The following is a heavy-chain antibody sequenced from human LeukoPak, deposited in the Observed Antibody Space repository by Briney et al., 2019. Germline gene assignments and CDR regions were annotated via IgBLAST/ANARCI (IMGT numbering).Heavy chain of an antibody. J-gene: IGHJ4*02. CDR1: GGSISSYY. D-gene: IGHD6-13*01. CDR2: IYYSEST. Sequence: PSETLSLTCTVSGGSISSYYWSWIRQPPGKGLEWIGYIYYSESTNYNPSLKSRVTISVDTSKNQFSLKLSSVTAADTAVYYCARSRSYSSSWYSDYWGQGTLVTVSS. V-gene: IGHV4-59*01. CDR3: ARSRSYSSSWYSDY.